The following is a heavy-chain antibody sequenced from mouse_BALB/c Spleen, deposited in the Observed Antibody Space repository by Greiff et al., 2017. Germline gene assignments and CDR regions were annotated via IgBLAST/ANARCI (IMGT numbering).Heavy chain of an antibody. Sequence: EVQLQQSGPELVKPGASVKISCKASGYSFTGYYMHWVKQSHVKSLEWIGRINPYNGATSYNQNFKDKASLTVDKSSSTAYMELHSLTSEDSAVYYCARDRYDEGVGAMDYWGQGTSVTVSS. CDR3: ARDRYDEGVGAMDY. CDR1: GYSFTGYY. J-gene: IGHJ4*01. CDR2: INPYNGAT. V-gene: IGHV1-31*01. D-gene: IGHD2-14*01.